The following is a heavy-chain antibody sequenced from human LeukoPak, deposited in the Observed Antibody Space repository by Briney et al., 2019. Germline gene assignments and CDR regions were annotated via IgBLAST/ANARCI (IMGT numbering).Heavy chain of an antibody. J-gene: IGHJ5*02. V-gene: IGHV1-2*02. CDR3: ARHVAASVWFDP. CDR2: INPNDGGT. CDR1: GYTFTGYH. Sequence: ASVKLSCKASGYTFTGYHLHWLRQAPGQGLEWMGWINPNDGGTYYAQTFQGRVTMTRDTSISTAYMEVSRLRSDDTAIYYCARHVAASVWFDPWGQGTLVTVSS. D-gene: IGHD2-21*01.